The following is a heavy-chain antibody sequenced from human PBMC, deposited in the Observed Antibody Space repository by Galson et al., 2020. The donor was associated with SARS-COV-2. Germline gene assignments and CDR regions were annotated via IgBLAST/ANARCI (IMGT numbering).Heavy chain of an antibody. CDR1: GYTFTSYA. J-gene: IGHJ6*02. CDR2: INAGNGNT. Sequence: ASVKVSCKASGYTFTSYAMHWVRQAPGQRLEWMGWINAGNGNTKYSQKFQGRVTITRDTSASTAYMELSSLRSEDTAVYYCARGYYSGYDLYYYYGMDVWGQGTTVTVSS. V-gene: IGHV1-3*01. D-gene: IGHD5-12*01. CDR3: ARGYYSGYDLYYYYGMDV.